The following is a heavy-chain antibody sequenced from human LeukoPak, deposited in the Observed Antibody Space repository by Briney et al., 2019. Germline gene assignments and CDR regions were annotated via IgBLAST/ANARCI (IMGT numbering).Heavy chain of an antibody. CDR1: GYTFTSYG. D-gene: IGHD3-22*01. CDR3: AREEGYYDSSGYYYGRSAFDI. J-gene: IGHJ3*02. CDR2: ISAYNGNT. Sequence: ASVKVSCKASGYTFTSYGISWVRQAPGQGLEWMGWISAYNGNTNYAQKLQGRVTMTTDTSTSTAYMELRSLRSEDTAVYYCAREEGYYDSSGYYYGRSAFDIWGQGTMVTVSS. V-gene: IGHV1-18*01.